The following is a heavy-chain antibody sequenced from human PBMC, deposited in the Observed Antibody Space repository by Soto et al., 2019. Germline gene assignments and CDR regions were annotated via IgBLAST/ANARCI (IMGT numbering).Heavy chain of an antibody. Sequence: SVKVSCKASGYTFTSYGISWVRQAPGQGLEWMGGIIPIFGTANYAQKFQGRVTITADESTSTAYMELSSLRSKDTAVYYCARKLERPYYYYGMDVWGQGTTVTVSS. J-gene: IGHJ6*02. V-gene: IGHV1-69*13. CDR2: IIPIFGTA. CDR1: GYTFTSYG. CDR3: ARKLERPYYYYGMDV. D-gene: IGHD1-1*01.